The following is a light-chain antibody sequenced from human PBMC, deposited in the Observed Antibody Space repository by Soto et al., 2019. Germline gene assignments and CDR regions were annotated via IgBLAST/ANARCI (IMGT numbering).Light chain of an antibody. V-gene: IGKV1-5*03. Sequence: DIQMTQSPSTLSASVGDGVTITCRASQTITTSLAWYQQKPGKAPKLLIYKASSLESGVPSRFSGSGSGTEFTFTISSLQPDDFATYYCQQYDSYSVRTFGQGTKVEI. CDR3: QQYDSYSVRT. CDR2: KAS. CDR1: QTITTS. J-gene: IGKJ1*01.